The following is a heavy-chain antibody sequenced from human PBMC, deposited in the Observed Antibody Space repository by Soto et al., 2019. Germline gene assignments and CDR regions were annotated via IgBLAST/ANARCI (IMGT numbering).Heavy chain of an antibody. CDR2: IYHSGST. D-gene: IGHD2-2*01. CDR3: ARVVGGYYYGMDV. CDR1: GGSISSSNW. J-gene: IGHJ6*02. V-gene: IGHV4-4*02. Sequence: QVQLQESGPGLVKPSGTLSLTCAVSGGSISSSNWWSWVRQPPGKGLEWIGEIYHSGSTNYNPSPRXRXXIALDKATDQFSRQLRSVTAADTAVAYCARVVGGYYYGMDVGGQGTTVTVSS.